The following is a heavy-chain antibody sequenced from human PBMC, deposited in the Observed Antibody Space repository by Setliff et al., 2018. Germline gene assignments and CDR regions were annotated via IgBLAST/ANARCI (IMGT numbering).Heavy chain of an antibody. D-gene: IGHD2-21*01. V-gene: IGHV4-30-4*08. CDR2: IYYSGST. Sequence: PSETLSLTCTVSGGSISSGDYYWSWIRQPPGKGLEWIGYIYYSGSTYYNPSLKSRVTISVDTSKNQFSLKLSSVTAADTAVYYCDSFRDGDASCSPDYFDYWGQGTLVTVSS. CDR1: GGSISSGDYY. J-gene: IGHJ4*02. CDR3: DSFRDGDASCSPDYFDY.